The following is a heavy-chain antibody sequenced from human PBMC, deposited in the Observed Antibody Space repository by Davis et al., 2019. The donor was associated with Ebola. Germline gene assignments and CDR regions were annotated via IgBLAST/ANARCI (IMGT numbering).Heavy chain of an antibody. J-gene: IGHJ3*02. CDR2: IYYSGST. CDR1: GGSISSYY. Sequence: MPSETLSLTCTVSGGSISSYYWSWIRQPPGKGLEWIGYIYYSGSTNYNPSLKSRVTISVDTSKNQFSLKLSSVTAADTAVYYGARKGVGSSGWYDAFDIWGQGTMVTVSS. CDR3: ARKGVGSSGWYDAFDI. D-gene: IGHD6-19*01. V-gene: IGHV4-59*08.